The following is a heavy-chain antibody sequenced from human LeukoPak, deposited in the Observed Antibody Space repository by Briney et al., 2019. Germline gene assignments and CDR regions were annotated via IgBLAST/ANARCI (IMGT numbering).Heavy chain of an antibody. D-gene: IGHD3-10*01. CDR3: ARGPRLLWFGELNGQLDY. Sequence: PGGSLRLSCAASGFSFTSYSINWVRQAPGKGLEWVSVIYSGGSTYYADSVKGRFTISRDNSKNTLYLQMNSLRAEDTAVYYCARGPRLLWFGELNGQLDYWGQGTLVTVSS. V-gene: IGHV3-66*01. J-gene: IGHJ4*02. CDR1: GFSFTSYS. CDR2: IYSGGST.